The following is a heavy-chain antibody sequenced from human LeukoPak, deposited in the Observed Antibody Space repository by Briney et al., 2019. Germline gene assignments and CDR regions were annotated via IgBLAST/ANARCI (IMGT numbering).Heavy chain of an antibody. CDR2: IYYSGST. J-gene: IGHJ3*02. CDR3: ASAPTVVDTQAFDI. V-gene: IGHV4-38-2*02. D-gene: IGHD5-18*01. Sequence: NPSETLSLTCTVSGYSISSGYYWGWIRQPPGKGLEWIGYIYYSGSTNYNPSLKSRVTISVDTSKNQFSLKLSSVTAADTAVYYCASAPTVVDTQAFDIWGQGTMVTVSS. CDR1: GYSISSGYY.